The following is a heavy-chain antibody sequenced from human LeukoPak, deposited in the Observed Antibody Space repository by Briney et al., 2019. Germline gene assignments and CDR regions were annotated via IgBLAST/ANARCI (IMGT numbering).Heavy chain of an antibody. V-gene: IGHV1-69*01. Sequence: GSSVKVSCKASGGTFSSYAISWVRQAPGQGLEWMGGIIPICGTANYAQKFQGRVTITADESTSTAYMELSSLRSEDTAVYYCARVSAEVSHYYDSSGYYRTWGQGTLVTVSS. CDR3: ARVSAEVSHYYDSSGYYRT. CDR1: GGTFSSYA. CDR2: IIPICGTA. D-gene: IGHD3-22*01. J-gene: IGHJ5*02.